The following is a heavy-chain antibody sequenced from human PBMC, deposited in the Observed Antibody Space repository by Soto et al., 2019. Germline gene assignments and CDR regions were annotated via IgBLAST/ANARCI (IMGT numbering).Heavy chain of an antibody. CDR2: ISTSGSST. D-gene: IGHD2-2*01. Sequence: QVQLVESGGGLVKPGGSLRLSCAASGFSFSDYYMSWIRQAPGKGLEWVSLISTSGSSTDYADSVKGRFTISRDNAKNPRPFKRTSRRAEDPAVNYCPILVKNYSHYLAVWAKGPRSPSP. J-gene: IGHJ6*03. CDR1: GFSFSDYY. V-gene: IGHV3-11*01. CDR3: PILVKNYSHYLAV.